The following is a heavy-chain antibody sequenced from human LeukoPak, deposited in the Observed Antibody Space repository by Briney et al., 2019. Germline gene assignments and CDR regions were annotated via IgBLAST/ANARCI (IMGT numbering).Heavy chain of an antibody. J-gene: IGHJ6*02. CDR1: GYTFTGYY. D-gene: IGHD1-26*01. CDR3: ARCTEWELHHYYYYGMDV. V-gene: IGHV1-2*02. CDR2: INPNSGGT. Sequence: ASVKVSFKASGYTFTGYYMHWVRQAPGQGLEWMGWINPNSGGTNYAQKFQGRVTMTRDTSISTAYMELSRLRPEDAAVYYCARCTEWELHHYYYYGMDVWGQGTTVTVSS.